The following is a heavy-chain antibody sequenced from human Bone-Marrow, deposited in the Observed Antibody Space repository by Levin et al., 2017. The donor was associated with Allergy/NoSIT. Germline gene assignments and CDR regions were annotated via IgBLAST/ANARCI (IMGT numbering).Heavy chain of an antibody. CDR2: IYYSGST. CDR3: ARAIPSGGNSYYYYYMDV. D-gene: IGHD4-23*01. CDR1: GGSISGYY. Sequence: GSLRLSCTVSGGSISGYYWSWIRQPPEKGLEWIGYIYYSGSTKYNASLKSRVTIPVDTSKNQFTLKLTSVTAADTAVYYCARAIPSGGNSYYYYYMDVWGKGTTVTVSS. J-gene: IGHJ6*03. V-gene: IGHV4-59*01.